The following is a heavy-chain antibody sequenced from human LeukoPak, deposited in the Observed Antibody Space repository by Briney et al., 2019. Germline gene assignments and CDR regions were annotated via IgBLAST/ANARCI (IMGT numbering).Heavy chain of an antibody. Sequence: KASXXXFXXXXMHWVRQAPGQGPEWMGWINPNSGGTNYAQKFQGRVTMTSDTSITTAYMELSRLRSDDTAVYYCAREGWSDPWGQGTLVTVSS. CDR3: AREGWSDP. D-gene: IGHD2-15*01. CDR1: XXXFXXXX. V-gene: IGHV1-2*02. CDR2: INPNSGGT. J-gene: IGHJ5*02.